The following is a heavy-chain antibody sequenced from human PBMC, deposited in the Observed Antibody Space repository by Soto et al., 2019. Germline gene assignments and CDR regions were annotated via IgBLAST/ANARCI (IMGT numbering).Heavy chain of an antibody. J-gene: IGHJ4*02. CDR3: AHRWPEYDFWSGYYFDY. Sequence: SGPTLVNPTQTLTLTCTFSGFSLSTSGVGVGWIRQPPGKALEWLALIYWNDDKRYSPSLKSRLTITKDTSKNQVVLTMTNMDPVDTATYYCAHRWPEYDFWSGYYFDYWGQRPLVTVST. V-gene: IGHV2-5*01. CDR2: IYWNDDK. D-gene: IGHD3-3*01. CDR1: GFSLSTSGVG.